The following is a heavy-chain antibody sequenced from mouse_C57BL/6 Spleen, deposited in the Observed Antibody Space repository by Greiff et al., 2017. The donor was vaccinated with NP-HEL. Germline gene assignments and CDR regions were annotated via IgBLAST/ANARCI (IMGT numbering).Heavy chain of an antibody. CDR1: GYTFTSYW. V-gene: IGHV1-55*01. D-gene: IGHD1-1*01. CDR2: IYPGSGST. CDR3: ARWKYGSSFYAMDY. Sequence: VQLQQSGAELVKPGASVKMSCKASGYTFTSYWITWVKQRPGQGLEWIGDIYPGSGSTNYNEKFKSKATLTVDTSSSTAYMQLSSLTSKDSAVYYCARWKYGSSFYAMDYWGQGTSVTVSS. J-gene: IGHJ4*01.